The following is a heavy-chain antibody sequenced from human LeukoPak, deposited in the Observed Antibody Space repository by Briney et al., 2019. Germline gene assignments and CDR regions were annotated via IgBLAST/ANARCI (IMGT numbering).Heavy chain of an antibody. CDR3: ARDFSAVAGV. J-gene: IGHJ4*02. CDR1: GFTFSSYS. CDR2: ISSSSSYI. Sequence: AGGSLRLSCVASGFTFSSYSMNWVRQAPGKGLEWVSSISSSSSYIYYADSVKGRFTISRDNAKNALFLHMSSLRGEDTAVSYCARDFSAVAGVWSQGALVTVSS. V-gene: IGHV3-21*01. D-gene: IGHD6-19*01.